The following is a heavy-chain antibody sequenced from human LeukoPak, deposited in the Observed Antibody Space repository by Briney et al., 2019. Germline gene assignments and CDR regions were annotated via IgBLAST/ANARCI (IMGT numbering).Heavy chain of an antibody. V-gene: IGHV1-46*01. CDR1: GYTFTSYY. CDR2: INPSGGST. Sequence: ASVKVSCKASGYTFTSYYMHWVRQAPGQGLEWMGIINPSGGSTSYAQKFQGRVTMTRDMSTSTVYMELSSLRSEDTAVYYCARDKLTTIFDGLYYYMDVWGKGTTVTVSS. D-gene: IGHD3-3*01. CDR3: ARDKLTTIFDGLYYYMDV. J-gene: IGHJ6*03.